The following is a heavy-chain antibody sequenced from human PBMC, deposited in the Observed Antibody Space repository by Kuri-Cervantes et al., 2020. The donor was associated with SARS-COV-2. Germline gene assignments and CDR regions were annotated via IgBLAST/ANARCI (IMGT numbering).Heavy chain of an antibody. V-gene: IGHV3-30-3*01. CDR1: GFTFSSYA. D-gene: IGHD2-2*01. CDR3: AKDRAIVVVPAAMGIGY. Sequence: GGSLKISCAASGFTFSSYAMHWVRQAPGKGLEWVAVISYDGSNKYYADSVKGRFTISRDNSKNTLYLQMNSLRAEDTAVYYCAKDRAIVVVPAAMGIGYWGQGTLVTVSS. CDR2: ISYDGSNK. J-gene: IGHJ4*02.